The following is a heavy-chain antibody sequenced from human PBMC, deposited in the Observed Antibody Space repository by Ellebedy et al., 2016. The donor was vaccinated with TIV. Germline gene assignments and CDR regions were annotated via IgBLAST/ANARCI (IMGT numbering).Heavy chain of an antibody. CDR1: RFTFSNYW. V-gene: IGHV3-74*01. D-gene: IGHD3-10*01. CDR3: ARGGPGGDNWFFGL. Sequence: PGGSLRLSCAASRFTFSNYWMHWVRHAPGKGPVWVSRIKIDGSSTSYADSVKGRFTISRDNAKNTLYLQMNSLTAGDTAVYYCARGGPGGDNWFFGLWGRGTRVTVSS. CDR2: IKIDGSST. J-gene: IGHJ2*01.